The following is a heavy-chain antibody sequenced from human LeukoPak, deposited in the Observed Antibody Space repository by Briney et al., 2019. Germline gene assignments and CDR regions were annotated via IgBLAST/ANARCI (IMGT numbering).Heavy chain of an antibody. V-gene: IGHV1-18*01. D-gene: IGHD6-13*01. Sequence: GASVKVSCKASGYTFTSYGISWVRQAPGQGLEWMGWVSAYNGNTNYAQKHQGRGTMTTDTSTSTTYMELRSLRSDDTAVYYCARLYSSSWNGRYYFDYWGQGTLVTVSS. CDR2: VSAYNGNT. J-gene: IGHJ4*02. CDR1: GYTFTSYG. CDR3: ARLYSSSWNGRYYFDY.